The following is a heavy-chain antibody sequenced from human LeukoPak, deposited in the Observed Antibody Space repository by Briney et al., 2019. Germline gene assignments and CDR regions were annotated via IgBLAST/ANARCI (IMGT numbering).Heavy chain of an antibody. CDR1: GGSINDNTYY. J-gene: IGHJ4*02. CDR2: IYTSGST. CDR3: AGRAIAVTMREY. V-gene: IGHV4-61*02. Sequence: SETLSLTCAVSGGSINDNTYYWSWIRQPAGKGLEWIGRIYTSGSTNYNPFLKSRVSISLDTSKNQFSLKLTSVTAADTAVYYCAGRAIAVTMREYWGQGTLVTVSS. D-gene: IGHD4/OR15-4a*01.